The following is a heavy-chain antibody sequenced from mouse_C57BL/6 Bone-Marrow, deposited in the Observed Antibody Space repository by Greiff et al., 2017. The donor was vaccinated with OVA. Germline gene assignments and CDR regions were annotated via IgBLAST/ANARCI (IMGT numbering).Heavy chain of an antibody. D-gene: IGHD2-4*01. CDR1: GYTFTDYN. J-gene: IGHJ3*01. Sequence: VQLQQSGPELVKPGASVKMSCKASGYTFTDYNMHWVKQSHGKSLEWIGYINPNNGGTSYNQKFKGKATLTVNKSSSTASMELRSLTSEDSAVYYGARRDGYDYTWFAYWCQGTLVTVSA. CDR3: ARRDGYDYTWFAY. CDR2: INPNNGGT. V-gene: IGHV1-22*01.